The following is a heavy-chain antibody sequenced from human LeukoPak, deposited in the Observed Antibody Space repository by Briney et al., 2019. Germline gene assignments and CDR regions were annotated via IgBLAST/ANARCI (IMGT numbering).Heavy chain of an antibody. CDR2: INDSGST. J-gene: IGHJ4*02. D-gene: IGHD3-10*01. CDR3: ARGRRYYYGSGFYY. Sequence: SETLSLTCNFSGGAFSGYYWTWVRQSPGKGLEWIGEINDSGSTNLNPSLKNRVTMSIDTSKNQFALNVTPLTAADTAVYYCARGRRYYYGSGFYYWGQGGLVTVSS. V-gene: IGHV4-34*01. CDR1: GGAFSGYY.